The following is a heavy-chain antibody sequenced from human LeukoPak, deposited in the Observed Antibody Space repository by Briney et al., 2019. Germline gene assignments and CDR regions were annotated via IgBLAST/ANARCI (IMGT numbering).Heavy chain of an antibody. CDR1: GDSISTSNYY. D-gene: IGHD4-17*01. CDR3: ARVRSYGDYGTNFDY. Sequence: SSETLSLTCTVSGDSISTSNYYWGWIRQPPGKGLEWIGNIFYSGSTYYNPSLKSRVTISVDTSKNQFSLKLSSVTAADTAVYYCARVRSYGDYGTNFDYWGQGTLVTVSS. CDR2: IFYSGST. J-gene: IGHJ4*02. V-gene: IGHV4-39*07.